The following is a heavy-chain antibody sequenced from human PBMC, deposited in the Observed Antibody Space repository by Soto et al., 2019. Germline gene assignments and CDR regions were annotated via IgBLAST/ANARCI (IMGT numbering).Heavy chain of an antibody. V-gene: IGHV3-74*01. Sequence: GGSLRLSCAASGFTFSSYWMHWVRQAPGKGLVWVSRINSDGSSTSYADSVKGRFTISRDNAKNTLYLQMNSLRAEDRVCYYCAMVRPRDNWNYAPFPAYDAFDIWGQGTMVTVSS. CDR3: AMVRPRDNWNYAPFPAYDAFDI. D-gene: IGHD1-7*01. CDR1: GFTFSSYW. J-gene: IGHJ3*02. CDR2: INSDGSST.